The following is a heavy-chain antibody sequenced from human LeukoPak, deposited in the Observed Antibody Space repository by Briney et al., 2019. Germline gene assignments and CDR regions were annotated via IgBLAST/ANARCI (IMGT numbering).Heavy chain of an antibody. CDR1: GYTFTSYG. CDR2: ISAYNGNT. V-gene: IGHV1-18*01. CDR3: AREALGYCTNGVCSNFDY. D-gene: IGHD2-8*01. Sequence: ASVKVSCKASGYTFTSYGISWVRQAHGQGLEWMGWISAYNGNTNYAQKLQGRVTMTTDTSTSIAYMELRSLRSDDTAVYYCAREALGYCTNGVCSNFDYWGQGTLVTVSS. J-gene: IGHJ4*02.